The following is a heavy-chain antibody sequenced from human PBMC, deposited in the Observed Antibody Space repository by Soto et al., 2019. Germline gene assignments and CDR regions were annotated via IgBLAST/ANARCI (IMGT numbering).Heavy chain of an antibody. CDR3: ARQGDDGRDAEYFQH. J-gene: IGHJ1*01. CDR1: GYTFTRYY. Sequence: ASVKVSCKASGYTFTRYYMHWVRQAPGQGLEWMGVINPSRGITTYAQKFQGRVTMTRDTSTSIVYMEVSSLRSEDTAVYYCARQGDDGRDAEYFQHWGQGTLVTVSS. V-gene: IGHV1-46*01. CDR2: INPSRGIT. D-gene: IGHD1-1*01.